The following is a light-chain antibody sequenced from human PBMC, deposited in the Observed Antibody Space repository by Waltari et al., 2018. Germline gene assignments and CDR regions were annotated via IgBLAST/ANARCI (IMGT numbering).Light chain of an antibody. J-gene: IGKJ1*01. V-gene: IGKV2-30*01. CDR3: MQSTRRLWT. CDR2: MVS. Sequence: DVGMTQSPLSLPVTLGPSASTSCRSSQSLVYSDGNIYLNCFQQRPGKSPSRYIYMVSSRDSGVPDRFTGSGSGTDFTLEISRLEAEDFGVYYWMQSTRRLWTFGQGTKVES. CDR1: QSLVYSDGNIY.